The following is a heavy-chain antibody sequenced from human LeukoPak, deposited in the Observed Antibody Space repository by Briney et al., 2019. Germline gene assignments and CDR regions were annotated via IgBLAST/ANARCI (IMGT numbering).Heavy chain of an antibody. CDR2: ISYDGSNK. CDR1: GFTFSSYG. D-gene: IGHD5-18*01. V-gene: IGHV3-30*18. J-gene: IGHJ4*02. Sequence: PGRSLRLSCAASGFTFSSYGMHWVRQAPGKGLDWVAVISYDGSNKYYADSVKGRFTISRDNSKNMVYMQMNSLRAEDTAVYYCAKKSFRSGYSYGTSFDYWGQGTLVTVSS. CDR3: AKKSFRSGYSYGTSFDY.